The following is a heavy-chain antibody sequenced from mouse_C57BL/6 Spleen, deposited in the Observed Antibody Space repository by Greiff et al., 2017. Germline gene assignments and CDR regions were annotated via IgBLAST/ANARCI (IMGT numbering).Heavy chain of an antibody. CDR1: GFTFSDYG. CDR3: ARQYGNYGSMDY. V-gene: IGHV5-15*01. CDR2: ISNLAYSI. Sequence: EVKLVESGGGLVQPGGSLKLSCAASGFTFSDYGLAWVRQAPRKGPEWVAFISNLAYSIYYADTVTGRFTISGENAKNTLYLEMSSLRSEDTAMYYCARQYGNYGSMDYWGQGTSVTVSS. D-gene: IGHD2-1*01. J-gene: IGHJ4*01.